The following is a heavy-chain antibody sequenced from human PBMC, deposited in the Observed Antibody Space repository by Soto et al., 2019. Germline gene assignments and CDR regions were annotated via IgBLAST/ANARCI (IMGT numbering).Heavy chain of an antibody. V-gene: IGHV1-3*01. D-gene: IGHD6-6*01. CDR2: INAGNGNT. J-gene: IGHJ6*02. CDR1: GYTFTSYA. CDR3: AREGKQLVGYYGMDV. Sequence: GASVKVSCEASGYTFTSYAMHWVRQAPGQRLEWMGWINAGNGNTKYSQKFQGRVTITRDTSASTAYMELSSLRSEDTAVYYCAREGKQLVGYYGMDVWGQGTTVTVSS.